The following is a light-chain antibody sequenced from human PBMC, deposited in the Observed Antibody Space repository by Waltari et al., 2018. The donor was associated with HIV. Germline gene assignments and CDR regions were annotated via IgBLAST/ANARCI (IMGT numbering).Light chain of an antibody. Sequence: QSALTQPRSVSGSPGQSVTISCTGTNSDVGAYKYVSWYQQHRGKAPKLMIYDVSKRASGGPGRFAGSKSGYTASLTSSGLQAEDEGYYYCCSYATRYTWVFGGGTKLTVL. J-gene: IGLJ3*02. CDR2: DVS. CDR1: NSDVGAYKY. CDR3: CSYATRYTWV. V-gene: IGLV2-11*01.